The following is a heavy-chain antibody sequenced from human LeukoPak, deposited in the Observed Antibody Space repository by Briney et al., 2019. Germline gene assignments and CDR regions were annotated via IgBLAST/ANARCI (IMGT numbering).Heavy chain of an antibody. CDR1: GFTFSSYW. CDR2: INHSGST. D-gene: IGHD2-2*01. Sequence: GSLRLSCAASGFTFSSYWMSWIRQPPGKGLEWIGEINHSGSTNYNPSLKSRVTISVDTSKNQFSLKLSSVTAADTAVYYCARGYQLPLRYYYYGMDVWGQGTTVTVSS. J-gene: IGHJ6*02. CDR3: ARGYQLPLRYYYYGMDV. V-gene: IGHV4-34*01.